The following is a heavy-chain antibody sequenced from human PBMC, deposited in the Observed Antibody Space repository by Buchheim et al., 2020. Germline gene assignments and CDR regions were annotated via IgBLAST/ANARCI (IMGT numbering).Heavy chain of an antibody. Sequence: QVQLQQWGAGLLKPSETLSLTCAVYGGSFSGYYWSWIRQPPGKGLEWIGEINHSGSTNYNPSLKSRVTISVDTSKNQSSLKLSSVTAADTAVYYCARGPQNVLLWFGEFWFDPWGQGTL. D-gene: IGHD3-10*01. J-gene: IGHJ5*02. CDR2: INHSGST. CDR1: GGSFSGYY. V-gene: IGHV4-34*01. CDR3: ARGPQNVLLWFGEFWFDP.